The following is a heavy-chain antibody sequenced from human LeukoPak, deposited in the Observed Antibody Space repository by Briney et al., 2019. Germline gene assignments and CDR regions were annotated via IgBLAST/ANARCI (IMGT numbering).Heavy chain of an antibody. J-gene: IGHJ4*02. D-gene: IGHD3-10*01. CDR1: GYSISSGYR. V-gene: IGHV4-38-2*02. CDR2: LYAAGNT. CDR3: AREIVRGVPGW. Sequence: SETLSLTCAVSGYSISSGYRWGWTRQTPGKGLEWIGSLYAAGNTYYSPSLKSRVTISLDKSKNLFSLDLRFVTAADTAVYYCAREIVRGVPGWWGQGTLVTVSP.